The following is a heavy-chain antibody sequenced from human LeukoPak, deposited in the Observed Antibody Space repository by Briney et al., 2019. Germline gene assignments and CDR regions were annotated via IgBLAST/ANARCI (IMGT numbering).Heavy chain of an antibody. CDR2: ISYDGSNK. Sequence: PGGSLRLSCAASGFTFSSYAMHWVRQAPGKGLEWVAVISYDGSNKYYADSVKGRFTISRDNSKNTLYPQMNSLRAEDTAVYYCARGTTPELTNWNYSDYWGQGTLVTVSS. CDR3: ARGTTPELTNWNYSDY. V-gene: IGHV3-30-3*01. J-gene: IGHJ4*02. D-gene: IGHD1-1*01. CDR1: GFTFSSYA.